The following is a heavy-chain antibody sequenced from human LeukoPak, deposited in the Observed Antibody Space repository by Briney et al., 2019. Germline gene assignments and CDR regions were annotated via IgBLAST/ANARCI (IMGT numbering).Heavy chain of an antibody. CDR2: ISSSSSYI. CDR1: GFTFSSYS. V-gene: IGHV3-21*03. D-gene: IGHD2-15*01. CDR3: ATVNGGWWELTYYYYYMDV. J-gene: IGHJ6*03. Sequence: GGSLRLSCAASGFTFSSYSMNWVRQAPGKGLEWVSSISSSSSYIYYADSVKGRFTISRDNAKNSLYLQMNSLKTEDTAVYYCATVNGGWWELTYYYYYMDVWGKGTTVTVSS.